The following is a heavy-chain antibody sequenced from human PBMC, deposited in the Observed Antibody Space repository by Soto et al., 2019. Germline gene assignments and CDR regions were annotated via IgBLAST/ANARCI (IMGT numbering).Heavy chain of an antibody. J-gene: IGHJ4*02. CDR2: IYYTGST. CDR1: GGSISGYY. Sequence: SETLSLTCTVSGGSISGYYLSWIRQPPGKRLEWIGYIYYTGSTNYNPSLRSRVTISIDTSKIQFSRQLSSVTAVDTAVYFCARYPRLDCWGQGTLVTVSS. CDR3: ARYPRLDC. V-gene: IGHV4-59*08.